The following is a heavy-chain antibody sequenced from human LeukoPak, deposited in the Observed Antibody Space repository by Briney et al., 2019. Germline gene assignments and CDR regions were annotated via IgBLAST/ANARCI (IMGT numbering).Heavy chain of an antibody. Sequence: ASVKVSCKASGYTFTSYDINWVRQAPGQGLERMGWINPNSGGTNYAQKFQGRVTMTRDTSISTAYMELSRLRSDDTAVYYCARSRAFQCSSTSCYGYDYWGQGTLVTVSS. CDR2: INPNSGGT. CDR3: ARSRAFQCSSTSCYGYDY. J-gene: IGHJ4*02. CDR1: GYTFTSYD. V-gene: IGHV1-2*02. D-gene: IGHD2-2*01.